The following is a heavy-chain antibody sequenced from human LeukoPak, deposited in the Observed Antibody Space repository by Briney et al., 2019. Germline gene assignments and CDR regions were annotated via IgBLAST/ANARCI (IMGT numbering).Heavy chain of an antibody. V-gene: IGHV4-34*01. D-gene: IGHD2-21*01. CDR2: ITYRGSP. Sequence: ASDTLSLTCGASDGSLDIYYWMFVRQPPGKGLQWIGEITYRGSPYYHPSLKGRATISIDASQRHISLTLNSVTAAATAVYYCATYGGDWKFDSWGQGTLITVSS. J-gene: IGHJ4*02. CDR1: DGSLDIYY. CDR3: ATYGGDWKFDS.